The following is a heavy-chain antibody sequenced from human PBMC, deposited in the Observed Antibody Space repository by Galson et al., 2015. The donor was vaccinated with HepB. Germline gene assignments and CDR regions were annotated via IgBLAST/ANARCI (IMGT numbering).Heavy chain of an antibody. J-gene: IGHJ4*02. CDR1: GYTFTSYA. D-gene: IGHD6-19*01. V-gene: IGHV7-4-1*02. Sequence: SVKVSCKASGYTFTSYAMNWVRQAPGQGLGWMGWINTNTGNPTYARGFTGRFVFSLDISVTTAYLQISSLKAEDTAVYYCARDQGLAVAATGYWGQGTLVTVSS. CDR2: INTNTGNP. CDR3: ARDQGLAVAATGY.